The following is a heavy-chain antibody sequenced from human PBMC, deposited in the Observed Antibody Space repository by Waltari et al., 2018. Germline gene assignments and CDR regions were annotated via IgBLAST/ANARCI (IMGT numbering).Heavy chain of an antibody. CDR3: AREPSPDSSGYFYYYMDV. Sequence: EVQLVESGGGLVQPGASLRLSCAASGFTFSRYWMHWVRQVPGKGLVWVTRINSDGSGTIYAGSLKGRLTISRDKAKNTLYLQVNSLRVEDTAVYYCAREPSPDSSGYFYYYMDVWGKGTTVTVSS. V-gene: IGHV3-74*01. D-gene: IGHD3-22*01. J-gene: IGHJ6*03. CDR2: INSDGSGT. CDR1: GFTFSRYW.